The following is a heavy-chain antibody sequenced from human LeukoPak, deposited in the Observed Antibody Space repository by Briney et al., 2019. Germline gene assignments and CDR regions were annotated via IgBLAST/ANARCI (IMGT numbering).Heavy chain of an antibody. V-gene: IGHV1-69-2*01. D-gene: IGHD6-6*01. CDR2: VHPEDGET. Sequence: ATVKISCKVSGYTFTDYYMHWVQQAPGKGLEWIGLVHPEDGETIYAEKFQGRVTITADTSTDTAYMELSSLRSEDTAVYYCATGVSSSSGYNWFDPWGQGTLVTVSS. CDR1: GYTFTDYY. CDR3: ATGVSSSSGYNWFDP. J-gene: IGHJ5*02.